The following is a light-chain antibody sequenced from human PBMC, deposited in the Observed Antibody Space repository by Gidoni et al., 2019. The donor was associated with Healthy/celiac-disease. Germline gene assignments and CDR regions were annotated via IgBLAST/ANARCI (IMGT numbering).Light chain of an antibody. CDR1: QSLLHSNGHNY. CDR2: LGS. Sequence: DIVLTQSPLSLPVTPGGPASISCRSSQSLLHSNGHNYLVWYLQKGGQSPQLLIYLGSNRASGVPERCSGRGSGTDFTLKSSIVEAEDVGVYCCMQALQRYTFGQGTKLEIK. V-gene: IGKV2-28*01. CDR3: MQALQRYT. J-gene: IGKJ2*01.